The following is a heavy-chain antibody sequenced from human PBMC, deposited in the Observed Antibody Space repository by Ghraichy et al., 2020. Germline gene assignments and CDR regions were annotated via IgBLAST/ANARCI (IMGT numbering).Heavy chain of an antibody. V-gene: IGHV3-9*01. CDR2: ISWNSGSI. D-gene: IGHD3-10*01. Sequence: GGSLRLSCAASGFTFDDYAMHWVRQAPGKGLEWVSGISWNSGSIGYADSVKGRFTISRDNAKNSLYLQMNSLRAEDTALYYCAKSDHYGSGSYYFDYWGQGTLVTVSS. CDR3: AKSDHYGSGSYYFDY. J-gene: IGHJ4*02. CDR1: GFTFDDYA.